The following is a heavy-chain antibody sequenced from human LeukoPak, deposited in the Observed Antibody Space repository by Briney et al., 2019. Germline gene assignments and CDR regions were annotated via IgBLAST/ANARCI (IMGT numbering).Heavy chain of an antibody. Sequence: GGSLRLSCAASGFTFSSYGMHWVRQAPGKGLEWLAAISYDGSNKYYADSVKGRFTISRDNSKNTLDLQMNSLRAEDTAVYYCAREKQKYSSGWYCLDYWGQGTLVTVSS. CDR1: GFTFSSYG. CDR2: ISYDGSNK. CDR3: AREKQKYSSGWYCLDY. V-gene: IGHV3-30*03. J-gene: IGHJ4*02. D-gene: IGHD6-19*01.